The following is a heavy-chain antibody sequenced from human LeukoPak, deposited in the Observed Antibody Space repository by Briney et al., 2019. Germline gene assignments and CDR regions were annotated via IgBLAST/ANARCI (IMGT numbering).Heavy chain of an antibody. CDR3: ARDRDGYNYRCYYMDV. V-gene: IGHV1-46*01. Sequence: ASVKVSCKASGYTFTSYYMYWVRQAPGQGLEWMGIINPNRGSTSYAQKFQGRVTITADKSTSTAYMELSSLRSEDTAVYYCARDRDGYNYRCYYMDVWGKGTTVTVSS. J-gene: IGHJ6*03. CDR1: GYTFTSYY. D-gene: IGHD5-24*01. CDR2: INPNRGST.